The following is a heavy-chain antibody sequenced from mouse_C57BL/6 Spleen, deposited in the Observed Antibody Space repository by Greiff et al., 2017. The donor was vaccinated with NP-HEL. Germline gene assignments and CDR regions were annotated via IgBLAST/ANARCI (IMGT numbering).Heavy chain of an antibody. V-gene: IGHV10-1*01. Sequence: EVQLVESGGGLVQPKGSLKLSCAASGFSFNTYAMNWVRQAPGKGLEWVARIRSKSNNYATYYADSVKDRFTISRDDSESMLYLQMNNLKTEDTAMYYCVRQDGSSYGYWGQGTTLTVSS. D-gene: IGHD1-1*01. CDR2: IRSKSNNYAT. CDR1: GFSFNTYA. J-gene: IGHJ2*01. CDR3: VRQDGSSYGY.